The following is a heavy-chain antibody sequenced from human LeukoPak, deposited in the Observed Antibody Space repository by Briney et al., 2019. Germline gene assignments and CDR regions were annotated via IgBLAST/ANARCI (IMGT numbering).Heavy chain of an antibody. J-gene: IGHJ4*02. V-gene: IGHV3-30*02. CDR2: IRYDGSNK. CDR1: GFTFSSYG. CDR3: SKSLLPENGSHGDY. Sequence: GGSLRLSCAASGFTFSSYGMHWVRQAPGKGLEWVAFIRYDGSNKYYADSVKGRFTISRDNSKNTLYLQMNSLRAEDTAVYYCSKSLLPENGSHGDYWGQGTPVNGSS. D-gene: IGHD1-26*01.